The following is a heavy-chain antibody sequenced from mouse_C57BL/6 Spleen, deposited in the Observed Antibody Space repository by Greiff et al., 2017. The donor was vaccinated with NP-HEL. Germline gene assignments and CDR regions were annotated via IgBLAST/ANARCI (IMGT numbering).Heavy chain of an antibody. CDR2: ISDGGSYT. CDR1: GFTFSSYA. D-gene: IGHD2-4*01. CDR3: ARALDYDWYFDV. Sequence: EVMLVESGGGLVKPGGSLKLSCAASGFTFSSYAMSWVRQTPEKRLEWVATISDGGSYTYYPDNVKGRFTISRDNAKNNLYLQMSHLKSEDTAMYYCARALDYDWYFDVWGTGTTVTVSS. J-gene: IGHJ1*03. V-gene: IGHV5-4*03.